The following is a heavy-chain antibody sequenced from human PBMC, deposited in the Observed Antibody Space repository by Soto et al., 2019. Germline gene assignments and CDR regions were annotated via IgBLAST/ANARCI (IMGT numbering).Heavy chain of an antibody. CDR2: ISSGSSYI. D-gene: IGHD3-16*01. J-gene: IGHJ4*02. CDR3: ARASTMTTF. CDR1: GFTFSSYI. Sequence: EVQLVESGGGLVKPGGSLRLSCAASGFTFSSYIMTWVRQAPGKGLEWVSTISSGSSYIYYADSVKGRFTISRDDANKSLYPQTNSVRADDTDVYNFARASTMTTFWGQGTLVTV. V-gene: IGHV3-21*01.